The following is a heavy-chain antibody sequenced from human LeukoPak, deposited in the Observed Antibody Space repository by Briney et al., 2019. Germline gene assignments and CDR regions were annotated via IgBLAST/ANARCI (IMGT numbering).Heavy chain of an antibody. CDR1: GFTFSDHF. CDR3: VRCLHYYGSRGSRYDVFDI. J-gene: IGHJ3*02. Sequence: GGSLRLSCAASGFTFSDHFMAWVRQAPGKGLEWVARTRNKAHSYSTEYATSARGRFTISRDDSRNSLYLQMNSLQTADTAVYYCVRCLHYYGSRGSRYDVFDIWGHGTMVTVSS. V-gene: IGHV3-72*01. CDR2: TRNKAHSYST. D-gene: IGHD3-22*01.